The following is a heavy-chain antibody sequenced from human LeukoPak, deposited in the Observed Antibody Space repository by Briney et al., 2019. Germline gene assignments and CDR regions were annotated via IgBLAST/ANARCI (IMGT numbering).Heavy chain of an antibody. CDR2: ISDSGNT. J-gene: IGHJ4*02. D-gene: IGHD5-18*01. V-gene: IGHV4-39*07. CDR3: ARGAAGYSYG. CDR1: GGSISSRNYY. Sequence: SETLSLTCTVSGGSISSRNYYWGWIRQPPGEGLEWIGKISDSGNTYYSPSLRSRVTISIDTSKNQFSLRLSSVTAADTAVYYCARGAAGYSYGWGQGTLVTVSS.